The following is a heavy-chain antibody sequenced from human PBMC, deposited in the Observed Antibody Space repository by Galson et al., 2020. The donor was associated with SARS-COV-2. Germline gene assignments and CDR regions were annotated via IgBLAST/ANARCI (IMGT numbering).Heavy chain of an antibody. J-gene: IGHJ4*02. Sequence: ETSETLSLTCTVSGGSISSYYWSWIRQPPGKGLEWIGYIYYSGSTNYNPSLKSRVTISVDTSKNQFSLKLSSVTAADTAVYYCASAPRQLRWFGELSPYYFCYWGQGTLVTVSS. V-gene: IGHV4-59*01. CDR1: GGSISSYY. CDR3: ASAPRQLRWFGELSPYYFCY. CDR2: IYYSGST. D-gene: IGHD3-10*01.